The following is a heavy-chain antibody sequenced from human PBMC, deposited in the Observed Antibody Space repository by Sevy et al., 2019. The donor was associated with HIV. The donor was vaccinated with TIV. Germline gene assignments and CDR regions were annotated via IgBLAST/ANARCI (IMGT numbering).Heavy chain of an antibody. J-gene: IGHJ4*02. CDR2: IYHSGST. Sequence: SETLSLTCTVSGYPISSGYYWGWIRQPPGKGLEWIGSIYHSGSTYYNPSLKSRVTISVDTSKNQFSLKLSSVTAADTAVYYCARAPGVTTGNPRDYWGQGTLVTVSS. V-gene: IGHV4-38-2*02. CDR1: GYPISSGYY. CDR3: ARAPGVTTGNPRDY. D-gene: IGHD4-4*01.